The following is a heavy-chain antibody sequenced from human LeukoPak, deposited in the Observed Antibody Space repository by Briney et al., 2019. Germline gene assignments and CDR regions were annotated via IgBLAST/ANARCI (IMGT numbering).Heavy chain of an antibody. Sequence: GGSLRLSCAASGFTFSSYSMNWVRQAPGEGLGWVSSISSSSRYIYYADSVKGRLTISRGNSKNTLYLQMNSLRAEDTAVYYCAKTGDDGVYFDYWGQGTLVTVSS. V-gene: IGHV3-21*06. CDR1: GFTFSSYS. D-gene: IGHD7-27*01. CDR2: ISSSSRYI. CDR3: AKTGDDGVYFDY. J-gene: IGHJ4*02.